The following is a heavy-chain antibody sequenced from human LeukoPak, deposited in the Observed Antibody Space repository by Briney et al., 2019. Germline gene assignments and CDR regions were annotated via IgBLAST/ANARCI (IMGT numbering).Heavy chain of an antibody. J-gene: IGHJ6*03. CDR2: IIPVFGTA. CDR1: GGTFSNYA. Sequence: GASVKVSCKASGGTFSNYAISWVRQAPGQGLEWMGGIIPVFGTANYAQKFQGRVTITADKSTSTVYMELSSLRSEDTAVYYCARVYIVSGTSGSYYYYHYMDVWGKGTTVTVSS. CDR3: ARVYIVSGTSGSYYYYHYMDV. V-gene: IGHV1-69*06. D-gene: IGHD1-26*01.